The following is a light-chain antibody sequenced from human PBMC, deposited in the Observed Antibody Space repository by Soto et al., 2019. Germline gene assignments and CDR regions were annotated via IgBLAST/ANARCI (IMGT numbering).Light chain of an antibody. CDR3: QQAYSFPIT. Sequence: DIHVTQSPSSVSASVGDILTITCRASQDIAGYLAWYQHKPGRTPEILIHGESRLQSGVPERLSGSGSGTDFNLSINSLQPEDFATYYCQQAYSFPITCGQGTRLEIK. CDR2: GES. CDR1: QDIAGY. V-gene: IGKV1D-12*01. J-gene: IGKJ5*01.